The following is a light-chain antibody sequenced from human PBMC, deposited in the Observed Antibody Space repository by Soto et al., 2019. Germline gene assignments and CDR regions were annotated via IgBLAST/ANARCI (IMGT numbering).Light chain of an antibody. J-gene: IGKJ2*01. V-gene: IGKV1-5*01. CDR3: QQYNSYSYT. Sequence: DIQMTQSPSTLSASVGDRVTITCRASQSISSWLAWYQQKPGKAPKLLIYDACILESGVPSMFSGSGSGTEFTLTISSLQPDDFATYYCQQYNSYSYTFGQGTKLEIK. CDR2: DAC. CDR1: QSISSW.